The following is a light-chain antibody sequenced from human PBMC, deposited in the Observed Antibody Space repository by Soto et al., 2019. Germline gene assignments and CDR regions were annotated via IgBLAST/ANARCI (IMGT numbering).Light chain of an antibody. CDR2: DAS. V-gene: IGKV1-5*01. CDR3: QQYNSYSRALT. CDR1: QSISSW. J-gene: IGKJ4*01. Sequence: DTQMTQSPSTLSSSVRDRFTITCRASQSISSWLDWYQQKPGKAPKLLIYDASSLESGVTSRFSGSGSGTEFTLTISSLQPDDFATYHCQQYNSYSRALTFGGGTKVDIK.